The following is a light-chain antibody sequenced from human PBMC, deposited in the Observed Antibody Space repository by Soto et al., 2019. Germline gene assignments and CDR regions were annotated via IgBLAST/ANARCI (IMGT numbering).Light chain of an antibody. Sequence: DIQMTQSPSTLSASVGDRVTITCRASQSISGWLAWYQQKPGKAPKLLIYESSILEGGVPSRFSGSGSGAEFTLTISSLQPDDSATYFCQQYKSNSPWTFGQGTKVEI. CDR1: QSISGW. CDR2: ESS. CDR3: QQYKSNSPWT. J-gene: IGKJ1*01. V-gene: IGKV1-5*03.